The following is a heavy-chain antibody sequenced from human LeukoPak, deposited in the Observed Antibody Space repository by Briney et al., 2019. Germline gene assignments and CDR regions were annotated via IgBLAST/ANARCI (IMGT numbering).Heavy chain of an antibody. D-gene: IGHD1-26*01. V-gene: IGHV3-30*02. Sequence: GGSLRLSCAASGFTFSSYGMHWVRQAPGKGLEWVAFIRYDGSNKYYADSVKGRFTISRDNSKNTLYLQMNSLRAEDTAVYYCAKGDQVGAASFDYWGQGTLVTVSS. CDR3: AKGDQVGAASFDY. CDR1: GFTFSSYG. J-gene: IGHJ4*02. CDR2: IRYDGSNK.